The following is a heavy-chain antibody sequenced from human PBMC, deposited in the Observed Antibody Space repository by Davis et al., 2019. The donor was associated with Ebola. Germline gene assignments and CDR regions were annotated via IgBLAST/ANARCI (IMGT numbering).Heavy chain of an antibody. D-gene: IGHD5-24*01. V-gene: IGHV3-11*01. Sequence: GESLKISCAASGFTFSNYAMSWIRQAPGKGLEWVSYISSSGSTIYYADSVKGRFTISRDNAKNSLYLQMNSLRAEDTAVYYCASSRLHDYNWFDPWGQGTLVTVSS. CDR3: ASSRLHDYNWFDP. J-gene: IGHJ5*02. CDR2: ISSSGSTI. CDR1: GFTFSNYA.